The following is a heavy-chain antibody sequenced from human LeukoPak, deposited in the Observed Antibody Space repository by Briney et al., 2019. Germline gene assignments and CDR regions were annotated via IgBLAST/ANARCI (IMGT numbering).Heavy chain of an antibody. Sequence: GGSLRLSCAASGFTFSSYAMSWVRQAPGKGLEWASAISGSGGSTYYADSVKGRFTISRDNSKNTLYLQMNSLRAEDTAVYYCAKSGYCSSTSCRPFDYWGQGTLVTVSS. V-gene: IGHV3-23*01. D-gene: IGHD2-2*03. J-gene: IGHJ4*02. CDR3: AKSGYCSSTSCRPFDY. CDR2: ISGSGGST. CDR1: GFTFSSYA.